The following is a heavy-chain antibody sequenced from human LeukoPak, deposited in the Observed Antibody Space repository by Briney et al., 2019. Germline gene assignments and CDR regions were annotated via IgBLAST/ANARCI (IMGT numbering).Heavy chain of an antibody. J-gene: IGHJ4*02. V-gene: IGHV3-21*01. Sequence: GGSLRLSCAASGFTFSSYSMNWVRQAPGKGLEWVSSISSSSSYIYYADSVKGRFTISRDNAKNSLYLQMNSLRAEDTAVYYCARDFATSRWFGEAFDYWGQGTLVTVSS. CDR2: ISSSSSYI. CDR1: GFTFSSYS. D-gene: IGHD3-10*01. CDR3: ARDFATSRWFGEAFDY.